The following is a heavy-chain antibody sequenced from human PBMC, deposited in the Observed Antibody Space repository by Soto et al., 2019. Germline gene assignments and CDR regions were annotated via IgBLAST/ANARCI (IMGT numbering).Heavy chain of an antibody. J-gene: IGHJ4*01. Sequence: EIQLVESGGVVVQPGGSLRLSCAASGFTFDDYSMHWVRQAPGKGLEWVALISWDGRRAFYADSVRGRFTISRDNNKNSLYLQMKSLTTEDTAFYSCAKYGAVSDYTHVDYWVHGALLTVSS. CDR3: AKYGAVSDYTHVDY. CDR2: ISWDGRRA. CDR1: GFTFDDYS. V-gene: IGHV3-43*01. D-gene: IGHD4-17*01.